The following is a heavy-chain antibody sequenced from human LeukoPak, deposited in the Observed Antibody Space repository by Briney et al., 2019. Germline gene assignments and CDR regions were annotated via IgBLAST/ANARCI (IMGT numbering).Heavy chain of an antibody. Sequence: GGSLRLSCAASGFTFSDRYMSWVRQTPGKGLEWVSYISSSGSTIYYADSVKGRFTISRDNAKNSLYLQMNSLRAEDTAVYYCAKTIFGVTHAFDIWGQGTMVTVSS. CDR1: GFTFSDRY. J-gene: IGHJ3*02. V-gene: IGHV3-11*01. CDR2: ISSSGSTI. CDR3: AKTIFGVTHAFDI. D-gene: IGHD3-3*02.